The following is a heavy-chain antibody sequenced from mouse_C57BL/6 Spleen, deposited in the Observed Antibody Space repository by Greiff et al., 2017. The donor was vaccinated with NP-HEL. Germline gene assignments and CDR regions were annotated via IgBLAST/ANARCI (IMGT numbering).Heavy chain of an antibody. D-gene: IGHD1-1*01. J-gene: IGHJ2*01. CDR3: ARGEYYCSSRYYFDY. CDR1: GYSFTGYY. CDR2: INPSTGGT. V-gene: IGHV1-42*01. Sequence: EVQLQQSGPELVKPGASVKISCKASGYSFTGYYMNWVKQSPEKSLEWIGEINPSTGGTTYNQKFKAKATLTVDKSSSTAYMQLKSLTSEDSAVYYCARGEYYCSSRYYFDYWGQGTTLTVSS.